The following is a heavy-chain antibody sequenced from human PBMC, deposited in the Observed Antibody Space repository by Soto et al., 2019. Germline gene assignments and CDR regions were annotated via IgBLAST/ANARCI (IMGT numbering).Heavy chain of an antibody. Sequence: ASVKVSCKAPGYTFTGYGISWVRQAPGQGLEWMGWISAYNGNTNYAQKLQGRVTMTTDTSTSTAYMELRSLRSDDTAVYYCARSSAYSSGWYVIPWGQGTLVTVSS. CDR2: ISAYNGNT. V-gene: IGHV1-18*01. D-gene: IGHD6-19*01. CDR1: GYTFTGYG. J-gene: IGHJ5*02. CDR3: ARSSAYSSGWYVIP.